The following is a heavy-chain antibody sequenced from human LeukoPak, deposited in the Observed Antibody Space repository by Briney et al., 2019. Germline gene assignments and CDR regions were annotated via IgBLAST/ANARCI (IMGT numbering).Heavy chain of an antibody. Sequence: GGSLRLSCAASGFTFSSYSMNWVRQAPGKGLEWVSSIIIISSYIYYADSVKGRFTISRDNAKNSLYLQMNSLRAEDTAVYYCARDLNAYYYDSSGYSGIGYWGQGTLVTVSS. D-gene: IGHD3-22*01. CDR2: IIIISSYI. V-gene: IGHV3-21*01. J-gene: IGHJ4*02. CDR3: ARDLNAYYYDSSGYSGIGY. CDR1: GFTFSSYS.